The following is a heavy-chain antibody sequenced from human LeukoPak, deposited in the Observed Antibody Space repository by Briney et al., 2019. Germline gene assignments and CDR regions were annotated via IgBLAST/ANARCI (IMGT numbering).Heavy chain of an antibody. CDR3: ARLSSGYYQQLATSDY. CDR2: ISNGAGTI. V-gene: IGHV3-11*04. D-gene: IGHD3-22*01. J-gene: IGHJ4*02. CDR1: GFTFSDYY. Sequence: KPGGSLRLSCAASGFTFSDYYMSWIRQAPGKGLEWVSYISNGAGTIYYADSVKGRFTISRDNAKNSLYLQMNSLRVEDTAVYHCARLSSGYYQQLATSDYWGQGILVTVSS.